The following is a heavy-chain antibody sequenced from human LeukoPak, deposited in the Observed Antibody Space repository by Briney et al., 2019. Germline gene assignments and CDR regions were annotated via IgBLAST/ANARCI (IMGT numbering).Heavy chain of an antibody. J-gene: IGHJ6*03. V-gene: IGHV1-8*01. CDR3: ARAGPVTPGDYYYYYYMDV. CDR1: GYTFTSYD. CDR2: MSPGSGYT. Sequence: GASVKVSCKASGYTFTSYDINWVRQATGQGLEWMGWMSPGSGYTGYAQTFQGRVTLTRNTSVSTAFMELSSLRSDDTAVYYCARAGPVTPGDYYYYYYMDVWGKGTTVTVSS. D-gene: IGHD4-17*01.